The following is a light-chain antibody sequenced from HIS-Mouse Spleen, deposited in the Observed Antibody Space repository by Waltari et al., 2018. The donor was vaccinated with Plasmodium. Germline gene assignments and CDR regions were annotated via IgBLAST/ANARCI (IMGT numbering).Light chain of an antibody. CDR3: QQYGSSPPYT. CDR2: GAS. Sequence: EIVLTQSPGTLSLSPGDRATLSCRASQSVSSSYLAWYQQKPGQAPRLLSDGASSRATGIPDRFSGSWSGTDFTLTISRLEPEDFAVYYCQQYGSSPPYTFGQGTKLEIK. J-gene: IGKJ2*01. CDR1: QSVSSSY. V-gene: IGKV3-20*01.